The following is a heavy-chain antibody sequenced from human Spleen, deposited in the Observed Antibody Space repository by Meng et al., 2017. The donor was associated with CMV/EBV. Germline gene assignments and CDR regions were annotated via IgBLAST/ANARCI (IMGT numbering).Heavy chain of an antibody. J-gene: IGHJ4*02. Sequence: HVQLQTSGPGLGKPSQTLSLTCAISGDSVSNNIAAWNWTRQSPARGLEWLGRTYYRSKWYNDYAVSVKNRMTINPDTSKNQFSLQLNSVTPEDTAVYYCVRDQLGLDYWGQGTLVTVSS. CDR1: GDSVSNNIAA. V-gene: IGHV6-1*01. CDR2: TYYRSKWYN. D-gene: IGHD1-1*01. CDR3: VRDQLGLDY.